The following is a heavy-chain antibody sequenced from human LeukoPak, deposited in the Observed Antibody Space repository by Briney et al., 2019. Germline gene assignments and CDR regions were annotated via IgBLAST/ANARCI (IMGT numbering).Heavy chain of an antibody. CDR2: IYSGDRT. Sequence: PGGSLRLSCAASGFTVSSNYMSWVRQAPGKGLEWVSLIYSGDRTYYADSVKGRFTISRDTSKNTLYLQMGSLRPEDTAVYYCVKGIAYYYYYGMDVWGQGTTVTVSS. CDR1: GFTVSSNY. V-gene: IGHV3-53*05. D-gene: IGHD3-10*01. J-gene: IGHJ6*02. CDR3: VKGIAYYYYYGMDV.